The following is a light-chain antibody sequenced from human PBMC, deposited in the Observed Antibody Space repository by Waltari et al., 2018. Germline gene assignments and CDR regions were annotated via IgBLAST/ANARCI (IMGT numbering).Light chain of an antibody. CDR3: QVWDIDSDPSVV. V-gene: IGLV3-21*03. J-gene: IGLJ2*01. Sequence: SYVLTQPPSVSVAPGRPARITCGGNNIGTKTAHWYQQKPGQAPVMVGYDDIDRPSGIPERFSGSNSGNTATLIINRVEAGDEADYYCQVWDIDSDPSVVFGGGTKLTVL. CDR2: DDI. CDR1: NIGTKT.